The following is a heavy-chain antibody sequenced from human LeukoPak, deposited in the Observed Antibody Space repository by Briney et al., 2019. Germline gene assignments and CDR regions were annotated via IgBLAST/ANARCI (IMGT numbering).Heavy chain of an antibody. CDR1: GFTFSSYS. Sequence: QTGGSLRLSCAASGFTFSSYSMNWVRQAPGKGLEWVSYISSSSSTIYYADSVKGRFTISRDNAKNSLYLQMNSLRAEDTAVYYCARGQLLRYFDWLSKDYYGMDVWGQGTTVTVSS. V-gene: IGHV3-48*04. CDR2: ISSSSSTI. J-gene: IGHJ6*02. D-gene: IGHD3-9*01. CDR3: ARGQLLRYFDWLSKDYYGMDV.